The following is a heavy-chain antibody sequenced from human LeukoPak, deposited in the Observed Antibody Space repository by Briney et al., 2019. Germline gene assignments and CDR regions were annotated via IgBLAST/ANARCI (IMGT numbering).Heavy chain of an antibody. D-gene: IGHD3-10*01. J-gene: IGHJ4*02. CDR2: IYHSGST. CDR3: ARAVTMVRGSSRPFDY. CDR1: GASISSGGYS. V-gene: IGHV4-30-2*01. Sequence: PSETLSLTCAVSGASISSGGYSWSWTRQPPGKGLEWIGYIYHSGSTYYNPSLKSRVTISVDRSKNQFSLKLSSVTAADTAVYYCARAVTMVRGSSRPFDYWGQGTLVTVSS.